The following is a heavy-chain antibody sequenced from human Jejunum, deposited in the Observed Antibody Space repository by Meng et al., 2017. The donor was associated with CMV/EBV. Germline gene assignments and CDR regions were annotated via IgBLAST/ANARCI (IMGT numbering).Heavy chain of an antibody. CDR3: ARDVLGRPYWFFDL. J-gene: IGHJ2*01. D-gene: IGHD7-27*01. Sequence: SGGSIRGGGYYWTWIRQHPEKGLGWIGYIYCSGSTSYNPSLKSRVTITTDTFRNQFSLKLTSMTAADTAVYYCARDVLGRPYWFFDLWGRGTLVTVSS. CDR2: IYCSGST. V-gene: IGHV4-31*02. CDR1: GGSIRGGGYY.